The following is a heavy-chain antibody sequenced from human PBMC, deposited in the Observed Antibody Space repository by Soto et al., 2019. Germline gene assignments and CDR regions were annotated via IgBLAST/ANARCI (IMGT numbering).Heavy chain of an antibody. Sequence: SETLSLTCTVSGGSISSGGYYWSWIRQHPGKGLEWIGYIYYSGSTYYNPSLKSRVTISVDTSKNQFSLKLSSVTAADTAVYYCASAPDTAMGYYYYGMDVWGQGTTVTVSS. CDR2: IYYSGST. CDR1: GGSISSGGYY. CDR3: ASAPDTAMGYYYYGMDV. J-gene: IGHJ6*02. D-gene: IGHD5-18*01. V-gene: IGHV4-31*03.